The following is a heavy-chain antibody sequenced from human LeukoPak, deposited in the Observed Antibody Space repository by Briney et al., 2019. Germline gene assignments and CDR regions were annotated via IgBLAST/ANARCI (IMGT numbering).Heavy chain of an antibody. CDR3: TTAYYYDSSGYYQEDY. CDR2: IKQDGSEK. D-gene: IGHD3-22*01. Sequence: GGSLRLSCAASGFTFSRYWMTWVRQAPGKGLEWVANIKQDGSEKDYVDSVKGRFTISRDNAKNTLYLQMNSLRAEDTAVYYCTTAYYYDSSGYYQEDYWGQGTLVTVSS. V-gene: IGHV3-7*01. CDR1: GFTFSRYW. J-gene: IGHJ4*02.